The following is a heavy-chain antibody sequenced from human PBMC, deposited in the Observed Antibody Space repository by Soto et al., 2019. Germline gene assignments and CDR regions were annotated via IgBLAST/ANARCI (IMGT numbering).Heavy chain of an antibody. J-gene: IGHJ4*02. CDR1: GFTFSSYW. CDR2: IKQSGSEK. CDR3: ARVIPTTAAGTDY. D-gene: IGHD6-13*01. V-gene: IGHV3-7*05. Sequence: GGSLSLACAASGFTFSSYWMTWVRQAPGKGLEWVANIKQSGSEKDYVDSVKGRFTISRDNAQNSLFLQMNSLRAEDTAVYYCARVIPTTAAGTDYWGQGTLVTVSS.